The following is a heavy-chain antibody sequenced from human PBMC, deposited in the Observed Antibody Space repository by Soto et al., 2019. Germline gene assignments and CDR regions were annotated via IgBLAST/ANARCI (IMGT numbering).Heavy chain of an antibody. D-gene: IGHD2-15*01. Sequence: GAPVKGSCKASGYTLTSHCINWGRQAPGQRPEGVGWISAYNGNTNYAQKLQGRVTMTTDTSTSTAYMELRSLRSDDTAVYYCASSQTLTHCSSGSCYSSPEAFDIWGQGTMVTVSS. CDR1: GYTLTSHC. CDR2: ISAYNGNT. V-gene: IGHV1-18*01. J-gene: IGHJ3*02. CDR3: ASSQTLTHCSSGSCYSSPEAFDI.